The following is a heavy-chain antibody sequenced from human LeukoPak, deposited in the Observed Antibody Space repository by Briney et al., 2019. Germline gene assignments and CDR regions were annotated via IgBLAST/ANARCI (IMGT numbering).Heavy chain of an antibody. CDR1: GSSFSSYG. CDR2: IRYDGSNK. CDR3: AKSDTAMVPGYY. D-gene: IGHD5-18*01. V-gene: IGHV3-30*02. Sequence: AGSLRLSCAVSGSSFSSYGMHWVRQPPSKWLEWVGFIRYDGSNKYYADSVKGRFTISRDNSKNTLYLQMNSLRAEDTAVYYCAKSDTAMVPGYYWGQGTLVTVSS. J-gene: IGHJ4*02.